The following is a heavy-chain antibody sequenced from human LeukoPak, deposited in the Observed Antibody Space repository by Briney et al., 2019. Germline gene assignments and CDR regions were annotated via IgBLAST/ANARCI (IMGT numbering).Heavy chain of an antibody. CDR3: ARGVEYQLLFPLYFDY. Sequence: PSETLSLTCAAYGGSFSGYYWSWIRQPPGKGLEWIGEINHSGSTNYNPSLKSRVTISVDTSKNQFSLKLSSVTAADTAVYYCARGVEYQLLFPLYFDYWGQGTLVTVSS. D-gene: IGHD2-2*01. CDR2: INHSGST. V-gene: IGHV4-34*01. CDR1: GGSFSGYY. J-gene: IGHJ4*02.